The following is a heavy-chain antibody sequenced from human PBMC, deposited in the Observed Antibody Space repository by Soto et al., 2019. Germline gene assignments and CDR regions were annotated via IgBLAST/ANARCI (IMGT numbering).Heavy chain of an antibody. CDR1: VFTFIRCG. J-gene: IGHJ4*02. D-gene: IGHD3-16*01. CDR2: ISSSSSYI. CDR3: AKDLMITFGGVSYFDY. Sequence: PGGSLRLSCAASVFTFIRCGMNLFPKAPGDGLEWVSSISSSSSYIYYADSVKGRFTISRDNAKNSLYLQMNSLRAEDTAVYYCAKDLMITFGGVSYFDYWGQGNLVSDSA. V-gene: IGHV3-21*01.